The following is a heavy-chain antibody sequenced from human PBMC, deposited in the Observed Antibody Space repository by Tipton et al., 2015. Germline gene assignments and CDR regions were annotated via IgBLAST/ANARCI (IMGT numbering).Heavy chain of an antibody. V-gene: IGHV3-74*02. D-gene: IGHD3-22*01. Sequence: QLVQSGGGLIQPGGSLRLSCAGSGFTFSNYWMHWVRRAPGKGLVWVSRVNSDGSSTNYADFVKGRFTISRDNAKNTLYLQMNSLRVDDTAVYYCARVSSGYCLDYWGQGTLVTVSS. J-gene: IGHJ4*02. CDR2: VNSDGSST. CDR3: ARVSSGYCLDY. CDR1: GFTFSNYW.